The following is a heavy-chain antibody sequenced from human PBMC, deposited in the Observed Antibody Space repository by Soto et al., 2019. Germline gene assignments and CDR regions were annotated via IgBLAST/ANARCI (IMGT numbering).Heavy chain of an antibody. CDR3: GRQGGDGYNIDY. CDR2: IDPTDSFT. D-gene: IGHD2-21*01. Sequence: PGESLKISCEGSGYAFSNYWINWVRQVSGKGLEWMGRIDPTDSFTNYSPSFQGHVTFSVDKSTSTAYVQWSSLKASDTAMYYCGRQGGDGYNIDYWGQGTLVTVFS. V-gene: IGHV5-10-1*01. CDR1: GYAFSNYW. J-gene: IGHJ4*02.